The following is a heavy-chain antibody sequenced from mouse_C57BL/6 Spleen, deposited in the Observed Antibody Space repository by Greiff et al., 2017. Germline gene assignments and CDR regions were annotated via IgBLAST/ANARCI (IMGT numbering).Heavy chain of an antibody. CDR3: ALEITTVVARGDY. D-gene: IGHD1-1*01. J-gene: IGHJ2*01. Sequence: VQLQQSGAELAKPGASVKLSCKASGYTFTSYWMHWVKQRPGQGLEWIGYINPSSGDTKYNQKFKDKATLTADKSSSTAYMQLSSLTYEDSAVYYCALEITTVVARGDYWGQGTTLTVSS. CDR2: INPSSGDT. V-gene: IGHV1-7*01. CDR1: GYTFTSYW.